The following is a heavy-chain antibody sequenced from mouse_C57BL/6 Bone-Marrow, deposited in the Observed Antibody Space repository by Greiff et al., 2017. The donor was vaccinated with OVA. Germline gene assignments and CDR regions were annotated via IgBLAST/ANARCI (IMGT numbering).Heavy chain of an antibody. J-gene: IGHJ4*01. D-gene: IGHD2-5*01. CDR2: INPNNGGT. V-gene: IGHV1-26*01. Sequence: VQLQQSGPELVKPGASVKISCKASGYTFTDYYMNWVKQSHGKSLEWIGDINPNNGGTSYNQRFKGKATLTVDKSSSTAYMELRSLTSEDSAVYYCARSSYYSNHVYAMDYWGQGTSVTVSS. CDR1: GYTFTDYY. CDR3: ARSSYYSNHVYAMDY.